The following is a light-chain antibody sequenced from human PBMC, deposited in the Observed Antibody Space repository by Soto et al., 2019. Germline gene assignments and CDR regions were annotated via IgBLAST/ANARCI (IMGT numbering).Light chain of an antibody. J-gene: IGKJ4*01. CDR3: QQSDSTPLT. Sequence: DIQLTQSPASLSSSVGDRVTLSCRASQSISSNLAWYQQKPGKAPKLLIYGVSSMESGVPYRFSGSGSGTDFTLTISSLEPEDFATYYCQQSDSTPLTFGGGTKVDIK. CDR2: GVS. V-gene: IGKV1-39*01. CDR1: QSISSN.